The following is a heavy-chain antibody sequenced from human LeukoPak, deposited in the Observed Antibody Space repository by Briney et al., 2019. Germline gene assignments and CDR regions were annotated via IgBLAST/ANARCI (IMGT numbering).Heavy chain of an antibody. D-gene: IGHD6-25*01. CDR3: ARTTSFTASGYDY. CDR1: GHTFTNYH. Sequence: ASVKVSCKASGHTFTNYHINWVRPATGQGLEWMGWMNPNNGDSGYAQKFQGRVTITRDTSISTSYMELRSLRSDDAAVYFCARTTSFTASGYDYWGQGTLVTVSS. V-gene: IGHV1-8*03. J-gene: IGHJ4*02. CDR2: MNPNNGDS.